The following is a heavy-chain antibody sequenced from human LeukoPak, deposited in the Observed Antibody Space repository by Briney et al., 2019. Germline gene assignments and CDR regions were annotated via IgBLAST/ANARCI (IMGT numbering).Heavy chain of an antibody. J-gene: IGHJ4*02. Sequence: PSETLSLTCIVPGGSISSSNDFWDWIRQPPGKGLEWLGTIYYSGTTYYNPSLKSRVTISVDTSKKQFSLKLTSVTAADTAVYYCARRDQYVSSDYWGQGTLVTVSS. V-gene: IGHV4-39*01. CDR2: IYYSGTT. CDR1: GGSISSSNDF. D-gene: IGHD3-16*01. CDR3: ARRDQYVSSDY.